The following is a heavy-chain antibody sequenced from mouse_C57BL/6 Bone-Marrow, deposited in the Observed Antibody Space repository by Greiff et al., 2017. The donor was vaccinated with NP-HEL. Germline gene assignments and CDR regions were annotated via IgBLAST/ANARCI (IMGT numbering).Heavy chain of an antibody. CDR1: GFTFSDYG. D-gene: IGHD2-4*01. CDR2: ISSGSSTI. Sequence: EVKLVESGGGLVKPGGSLKLSCAASGFTFSDYGMHWVRQAPEKGLEWVAYISSGSSTIYYADTVKGRFTISRDNAKNTLFLQMTSLRSADTAMYYCARKYDYDPAWFAYWGQGTLVTVSA. J-gene: IGHJ3*01. CDR3: ARKYDYDPAWFAY. V-gene: IGHV5-17*01.